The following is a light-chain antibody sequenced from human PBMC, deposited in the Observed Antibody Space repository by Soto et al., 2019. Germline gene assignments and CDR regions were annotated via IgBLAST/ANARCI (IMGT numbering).Light chain of an antibody. CDR2: DAS. CDR3: QQYNTYST. V-gene: IGKV3-20*01. CDR1: QTVRNNY. J-gene: IGKJ5*01. Sequence: EFVVTPSPGTLSLSPGERATLSCRASQTVRNNYLAWYQQKPGQAPRLLIYDASSRATGIPDRFSGGGSGTEFTLTISSLQPDDFATYYCQQYNTYSTFGQGTRLEIK.